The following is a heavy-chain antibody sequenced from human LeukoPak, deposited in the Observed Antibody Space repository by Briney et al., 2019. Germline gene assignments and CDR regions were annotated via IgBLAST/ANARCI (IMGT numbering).Heavy chain of an antibody. J-gene: IGHJ5*02. CDR1: GYTFTGYF. Sequence: SVKVCCKASGYTFTGYFMHWVRQAPGQGLEWMGWMNPNSGGTNYAQKFQARVTMTRDTPISTAYMQLSRLKYDDTGLYYCARNKDYDILVNYCDLWAQGTVVSVFS. CDR2: MNPNSGGT. D-gene: IGHD3-9*01. V-gene: IGHV1-2*02. CDR3: ARNKDYDILVNYCDL.